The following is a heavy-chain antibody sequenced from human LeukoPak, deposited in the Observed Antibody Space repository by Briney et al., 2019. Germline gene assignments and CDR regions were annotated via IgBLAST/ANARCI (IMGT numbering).Heavy chain of an antibody. D-gene: IGHD5-24*01. Sequence: ASVKVSCKASGYTFTSYYMHWVRQAPGQGLEWMGIINPSGGSTSYAQKFQGRVTMTRDTSTSTVYMELSSLRSEDTAVYYCARVSPSNHRWLQYIIDYWGQGTLVTVSS. V-gene: IGHV1-46*01. CDR3: ARVSPSNHRWLQYIIDY. J-gene: IGHJ4*02. CDR2: INPSGGST. CDR1: GYTFTSYY.